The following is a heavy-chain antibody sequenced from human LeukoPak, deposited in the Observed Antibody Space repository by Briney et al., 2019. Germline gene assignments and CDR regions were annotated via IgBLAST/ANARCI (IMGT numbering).Heavy chain of an antibody. V-gene: IGHV4-59*08. CDR2: IYYSGST. Sequence: SETLSLTCTVSGGSISSYYWSWIRQPPGKGLEWIGYIYYSGSTNYNPSLKSRVTISVDTSKNQFSLKLSSVTAADTAVYYCARHAGRRYFDYWGQGTLVTVSS. CDR1: GGSISSYY. J-gene: IGHJ4*02. CDR3: ARHAGRRYFDY.